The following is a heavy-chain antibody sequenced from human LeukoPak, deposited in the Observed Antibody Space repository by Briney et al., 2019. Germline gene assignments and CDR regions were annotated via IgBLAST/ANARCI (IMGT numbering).Heavy chain of an antibody. D-gene: IGHD3-10*01. J-gene: IGHJ3*02. CDR3: ARLRLISYYGSGSYYKAFDI. V-gene: IGHV4-39*07. CDR2: IYYSGST. Sequence: PSETLSLTCTVSGGSISSSSYYWGWIRQPPGKGLEWIGSIYYSGSTYYNPSLKSRVTISVDTSKNQFSLKLSSVTAADTAVYYCARLRLISYYGSGSYYKAFDIWGQGTMVTVSS. CDR1: GGSISSSSYY.